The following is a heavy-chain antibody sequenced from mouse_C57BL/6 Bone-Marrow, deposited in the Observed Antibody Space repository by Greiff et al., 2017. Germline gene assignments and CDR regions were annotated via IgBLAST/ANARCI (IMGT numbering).Heavy chain of an antibody. J-gene: IGHJ1*03. CDR1: GYTFTSYW. V-gene: IGHV1-69*01. CDR3: ARDDDYDEGWYVDV. D-gene: IGHD2-4*01. Sequence: QVQLQQPGAELVMPGASVKLSCKASGYTFTSYWMHWVKQRPGQGLEWIGKIDPSDSYTNYNQKFKGKSTLTVDKSSSTAYMQLSSLTSEASAVYYCARDDDYDEGWYVDVWGRGTTVTVSS. CDR2: IDPSDSYT.